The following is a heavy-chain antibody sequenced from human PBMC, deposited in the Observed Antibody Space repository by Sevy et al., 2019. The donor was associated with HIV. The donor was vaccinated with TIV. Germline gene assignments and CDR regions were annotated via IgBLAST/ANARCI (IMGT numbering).Heavy chain of an antibody. J-gene: IGHJ4*02. Sequence: GGSLSLSWAASGFTFITIRIHWVRKAQGKGLGWVAVISFDGKNKKYNEDSVKGRFTISRDNSKNTVYLQMNSLRAEDTAIYYCARDRGEILSSAFDYWGQGTLVTVSS. CDR1: GFTFITIR. D-gene: IGHD3-16*01. CDR2: ISFDGKNK. CDR3: ARDRGEILSSAFDY. V-gene: IGHV3-30*03.